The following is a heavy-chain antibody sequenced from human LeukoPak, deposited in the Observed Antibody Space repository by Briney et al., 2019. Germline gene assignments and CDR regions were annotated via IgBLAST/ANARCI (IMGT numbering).Heavy chain of an antibody. Sequence: SETLSLTCTVSGGSISSGSYYWSWIRQPAGQGLEWIGRIYTSGSTNYNPSLKSRVTISVDTSKNQFSLILSSVTAADTAVYYCASDLEMTTLAAFDIWGQGTMVTVSS. CDR1: GGSISSGSYY. D-gene: IGHD5-24*01. CDR2: IYTSGST. CDR3: ASDLEMTTLAAFDI. V-gene: IGHV4-61*02. J-gene: IGHJ3*02.